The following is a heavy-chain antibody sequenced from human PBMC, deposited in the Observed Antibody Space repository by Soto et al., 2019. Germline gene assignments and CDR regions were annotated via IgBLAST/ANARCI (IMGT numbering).Heavy chain of an antibody. V-gene: IGHV1-69*13. J-gene: IGHJ6*02. CDR3: ARDLKGLATISRYYYGMDV. D-gene: IGHD5-12*01. CDR2: IIPIFGTA. Sequence: GASVKVSCKASGGTFSSYAISWVRQAPGQGLEWMGGIIPIFGTANYAQKFQGRVTITADESTSTAYMELSSLRAEDTAVYYCARDLKGLATISRYYYGMDVWGQGTTVTSP. CDR1: GGTFSSYA.